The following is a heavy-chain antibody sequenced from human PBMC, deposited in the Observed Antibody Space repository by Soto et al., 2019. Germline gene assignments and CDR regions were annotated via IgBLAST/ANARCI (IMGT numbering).Heavy chain of an antibody. CDR1: GGSFSGYS. J-gene: IGHJ5*02. CDR2: IDHSGYT. V-gene: IGHV4-34*01. CDR3: ARVTWFGELGNWFDP. D-gene: IGHD3-10*01. Sequence: QVQLQQWGAGLLKPSETLSLTCGVYGGSFSGYSWAWIRQPPGRGLEWIGEIDHSGYTNYFPSLKSWFTISLATSKNEFSLMLTSGTAADAAVYYCARVTWFGELGNWFDPWGQGTLVTVSS.